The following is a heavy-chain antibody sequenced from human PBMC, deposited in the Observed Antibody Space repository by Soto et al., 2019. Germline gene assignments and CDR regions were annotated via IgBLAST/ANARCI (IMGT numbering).Heavy chain of an antibody. CDR3: AKGNLRYFDWLLTYDY. D-gene: IGHD3-9*01. CDR2: IKSKTDGGTT. CDR1: GFTFSNAW. Sequence: PGGSLRLSCAASGFTFSNAWMSWVRQAPGKGLEWVGRIKSKTDGGTTDYAAPVKGRFTISRDDSKNTLYLQMNSLKTEDTAVYYCAKGNLRYFDWLLTYDYWGQGTLVTVSS. V-gene: IGHV3-15*01. J-gene: IGHJ4*02.